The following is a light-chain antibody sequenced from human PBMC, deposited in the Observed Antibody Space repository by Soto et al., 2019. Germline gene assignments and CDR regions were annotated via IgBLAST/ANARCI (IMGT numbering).Light chain of an antibody. V-gene: IGLV2-8*01. J-gene: IGLJ1*01. CDR3: SSYTGSNDPDV. CDR2: EDS. Sequence: QSALTQPPSASGTPGQTVTISCSGTRSDVGGNNYVCWYQQHPGNAPKLMIYEDSQRPSGVPDRFSGSRVGNTASLTVSGLQAEDEADYYCSSYTGSNDPDVFGTGTQLTVL. CDR1: RSDVGGNNY.